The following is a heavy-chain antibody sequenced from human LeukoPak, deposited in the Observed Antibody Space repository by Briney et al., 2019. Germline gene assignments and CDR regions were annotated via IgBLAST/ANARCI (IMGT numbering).Heavy chain of an antibody. CDR1: GFTVSSNY. D-gene: IGHD3-10*01. CDR3: ARAVLWFGELSAFDY. V-gene: IGHV3-11*04. CDR2: ISSSGSTI. Sequence: GGSLRLSCAASGFTVSSNYMSWVRQAPGKGLEGGAYISSSGSTIYYADSVKGRFTISRDNAKTSLYLQMNSLRAEDTAVYYCARAVLWFGELSAFDYWGQGTLVTVSS. J-gene: IGHJ4*02.